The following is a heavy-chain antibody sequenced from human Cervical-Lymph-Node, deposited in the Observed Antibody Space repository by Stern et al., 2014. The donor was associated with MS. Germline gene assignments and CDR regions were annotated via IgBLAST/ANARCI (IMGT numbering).Heavy chain of an antibody. Sequence: VQLVESGGGVVQPGRALRLSCAATGFNFSSYAMQWVRQAPGKGLEWLAVLSYDGSKAYYTESVKGRCTVSRDNSKNTLFLQVSSLRPEDTAEYYCARDLVWFGELDWGAMDVWGHGTTVTVSS. J-gene: IGHJ6*02. D-gene: IGHD3-10*01. V-gene: IGHV3-30-3*01. CDR2: LSYDGSKA. CDR1: GFNFSSYA. CDR3: ARDLVWFGELDWGAMDV.